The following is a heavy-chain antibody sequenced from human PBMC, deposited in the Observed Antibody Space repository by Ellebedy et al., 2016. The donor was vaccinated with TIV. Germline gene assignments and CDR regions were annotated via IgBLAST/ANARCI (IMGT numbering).Heavy chain of an antibody. CDR2: ISGSGGST. CDR1: GFTFSSYS. D-gene: IGHD1-26*01. CDR3: AKVETGWEGFDY. V-gene: IGHV3-23*01. J-gene: IGHJ4*02. Sequence: GESLKISXAASGFTFSSYSMNWVRQAPGKGLEWVSAISGSGGSTYYADSVKGRFTISRDNSKNTLYLQMNSLRAEDTAVYYCAKVETGWEGFDYWGQGTLVTVSS.